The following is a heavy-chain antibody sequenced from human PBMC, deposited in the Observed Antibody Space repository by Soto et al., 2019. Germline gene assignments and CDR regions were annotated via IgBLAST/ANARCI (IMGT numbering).Heavy chain of an antibody. V-gene: IGHV4-34*01. J-gene: IGHJ5*02. CDR3: ASSWAAGTGWFDP. Sequence: WETLSLTCAVYGGSFSGYYWSWIRQPPGKGLEWIGEINHSGSTNYNPSLKSRVTISVDTSKNQFSLKLSSVTAADTAVYYCASSWAAGTGWFDPWGQGTLVTV. CDR1: GGSFSGYY. D-gene: IGHD6-13*01. CDR2: INHSGST.